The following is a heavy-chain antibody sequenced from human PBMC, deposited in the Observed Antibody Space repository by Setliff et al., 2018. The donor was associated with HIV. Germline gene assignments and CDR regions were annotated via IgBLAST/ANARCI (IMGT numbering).Heavy chain of an antibody. Sequence: PGGSLRLSCAASGFTFSTYSLNWVRQVPGMGLEWVSSISKSGTDIFYADSVRGRFTISRDNARNSLFLQMSRLRAEDTALYYCLRGGEEFPPDFWGQGALVTVS. CDR1: GFTFSTYS. CDR3: LRGGEEFPPDF. J-gene: IGHJ4*02. V-gene: IGHV3-21*04. CDR2: ISKSGTDI.